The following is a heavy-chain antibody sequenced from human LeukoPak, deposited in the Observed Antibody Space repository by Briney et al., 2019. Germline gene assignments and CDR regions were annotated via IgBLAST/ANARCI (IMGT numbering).Heavy chain of an antibody. D-gene: IGHD1-26*01. J-gene: IGHJ4*02. CDR3: AGASKWELSLDY. CDR2: IWYDGSNK. Sequence: GGSLRLSCAASGFTFSRYGVHWVRQAPGKGLEWVAVIWYDGSNKYYADSVKGRFTVSRDNSKNTLYLQMNSLRAEDTAVYYCAGASKWELSLDYWGQGTLVTVSS. CDR1: GFTFSRYG. V-gene: IGHV3-33*01.